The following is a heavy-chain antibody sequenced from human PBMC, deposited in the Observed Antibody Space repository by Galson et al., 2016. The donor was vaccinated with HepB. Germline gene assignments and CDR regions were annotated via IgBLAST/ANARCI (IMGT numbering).Heavy chain of an antibody. CDR1: GDSISNVGRH. V-gene: IGHV4-39*01. CDR2: IHSSGTS. J-gene: IGHJ4*02. CDR3: VRLGPAAAVANRRGSVY. D-gene: IGHD6-13*01. Sequence: ATLSLTCTVAGDSISNVGRHWGWFRQSPEMGLEYIGSIHSSGTSYYNPSLTSRVTVSADMSRNQFFLSLTSVTAADTAIYYCVRLGPAAAVANRRGSVYWSQGTRVTVSS.